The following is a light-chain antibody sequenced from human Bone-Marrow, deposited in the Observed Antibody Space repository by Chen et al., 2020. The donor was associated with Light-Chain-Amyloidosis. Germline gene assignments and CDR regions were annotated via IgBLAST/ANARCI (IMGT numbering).Light chain of an antibody. CDR3: QVWDRSSDRPV. Sequence: SYVLPQPSSVSVAPGPPATIPCGGNNIGATSVHWYQQTPGQAPLLVVYDDSDRPSGIPERLSGANSGNTATLTISRVEAGDEADYYCQVWDRSSDRPVFGGGTKLTVL. V-gene: IGLV3-21*02. CDR2: DDS. CDR1: NIGATS. J-gene: IGLJ3*02.